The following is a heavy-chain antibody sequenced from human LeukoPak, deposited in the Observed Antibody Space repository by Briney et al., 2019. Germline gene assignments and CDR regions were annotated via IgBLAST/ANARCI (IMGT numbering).Heavy chain of an antibody. V-gene: IGHV1-24*01. J-gene: IGHJ4*02. CDR2: FDPEDGET. D-gene: IGHD3-3*01. CDR1: GYTLTELS. Sequence: GASVKVSCKVSGYTLTELSMHWVRQAPGKGLEWMGGFDPEDGETIYAQKFQGRVTMTEDTSTDTAYMELSSLRSEDTAVYYCATDLGYDFWPRTGYFDYWGQGTLVTVSS. CDR3: ATDLGYDFWPRTGYFDY.